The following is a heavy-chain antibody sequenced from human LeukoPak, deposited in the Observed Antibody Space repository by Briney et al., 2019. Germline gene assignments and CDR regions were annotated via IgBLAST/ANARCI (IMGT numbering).Heavy chain of an antibody. J-gene: IGHJ5*02. CDR1: GSGLRFSEYN. Sequence: GGSLRLSCVASGSGLRFSEYNMNWVRQSPGKGLEWISYIGRDGGTLYADSVKGRFTTARDNSKNSLYLQMNSLRAEDTAMYYCAREPAAAGKNWFDPWGQGTLVTVSS. D-gene: IGHD6-25*01. V-gene: IGHV3-69-1*01. CDR3: AREPAAAGKNWFDP. CDR2: IGRDGGT.